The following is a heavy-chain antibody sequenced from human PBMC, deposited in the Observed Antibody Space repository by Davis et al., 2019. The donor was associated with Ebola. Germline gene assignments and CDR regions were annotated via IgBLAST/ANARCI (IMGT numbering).Heavy chain of an antibody. V-gene: IGHV1-2*02. CDR3: ARYGRTLRHCSSTSCYYWFDP. CDR2: INPNSGGT. D-gene: IGHD2-2*01. Sequence: ASVKVSCKASGYTFSGYYMHWVRQAPGQGLEWMGWINPNSGGTNYAQKFQGRVTMTRDTSISTAYMELSRLRSDDTAVYYCARYGRTLRHCSSTSCYYWFDPWGQGTLVTVSS. J-gene: IGHJ5*02. CDR1: GYTFSGYY.